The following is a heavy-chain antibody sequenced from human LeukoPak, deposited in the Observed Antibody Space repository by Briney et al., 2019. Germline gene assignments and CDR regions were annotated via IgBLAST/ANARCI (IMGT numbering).Heavy chain of an antibody. V-gene: IGHV4-39*07. D-gene: IGHD4-23*01. Sequence: SETLSLTCSVSGGSISSSSYYWGWIRQPPGKGLEWIGSIYYSGSTYYNPSLKSRVTISVDTSKNQFSLKLSSVTAADTAVYYCARGDYGGNPGNYWGQGTLVTVSS. J-gene: IGHJ4*02. CDR3: ARGDYGGNPGNY. CDR1: GGSISSSSYY. CDR2: IYYSGST.